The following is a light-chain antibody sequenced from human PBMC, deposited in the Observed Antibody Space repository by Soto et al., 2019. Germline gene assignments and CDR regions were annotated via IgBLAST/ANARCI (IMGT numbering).Light chain of an antibody. CDR3: QSYDSSLSSYV. V-gene: IGLV1-40*01. J-gene: IGLJ1*01. Sequence: QSVLTQPPSVSGAPGQRVTISCTGSSSNIGAGYDVHWYQQLPETPPKLLIYVNNNRPSGVPDRFSGSKSDTSASLAITGLQAEDEADYYCQSYDSSLSSYVFGTGTKLTVL. CDR1: SSNIGAGYD. CDR2: VNN.